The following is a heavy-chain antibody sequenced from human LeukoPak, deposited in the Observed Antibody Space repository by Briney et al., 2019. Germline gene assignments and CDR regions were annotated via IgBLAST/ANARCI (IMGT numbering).Heavy chain of an antibody. J-gene: IGHJ4*02. V-gene: IGHV1-46*01. CDR2: INPSGGST. D-gene: IGHD3-10*01. CDR1: GYTFTSYY. CDR3: ARQDGSGSFESGNIDY. Sequence: ASVKVSCKASGYTFTSYYMHWVRQAPGQGLEWMGIINPSGGSTSYAQKFQGRVTMTRDTSTSTVYMELSSLRSEDTAVYYCARQDGSGSFESGNIDYWGQGTLVTVSS.